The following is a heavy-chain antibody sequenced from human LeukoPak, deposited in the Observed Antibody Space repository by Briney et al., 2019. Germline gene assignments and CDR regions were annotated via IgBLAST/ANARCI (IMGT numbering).Heavy chain of an antibody. V-gene: IGHV3-21*01. J-gene: IGHJ4*02. Sequence: GGSLRLSCAASGFTFSSYSMNWVRQAPGKGLEWVSSISSSSSYIYYADSVKGRFTISRDNAKNPLYLQMNSLRAEDTAVYYCARDYSRRLDYFDYWGQGTLVTVSS. CDR2: ISSSSSYI. CDR3: ARDYSRRLDYFDY. D-gene: IGHD3-22*01. CDR1: GFTFSSYS.